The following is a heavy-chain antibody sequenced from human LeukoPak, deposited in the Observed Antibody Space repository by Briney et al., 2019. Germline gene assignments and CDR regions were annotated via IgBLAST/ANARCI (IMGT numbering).Heavy chain of an antibody. D-gene: IGHD2-2*01. CDR2: IKQDGSEK. J-gene: IGHJ4*02. CDR3: AKDGGIYCSSTSCYWSGFDY. CDR1: GFTFSSYW. Sequence: GGSLRLSCAASGFTFSSYWMSWVRQAPGKGLEWVANIKQDGSEKYYVDSVKGRFTISRDNSKNTLYLQMNSLRAEDTAVYYCAKDGGIYCSSTSCYWSGFDYWGQGTLVTVSS. V-gene: IGHV3-7*01.